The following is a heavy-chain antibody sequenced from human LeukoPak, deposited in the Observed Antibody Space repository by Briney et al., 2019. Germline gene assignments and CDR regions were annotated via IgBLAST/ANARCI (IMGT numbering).Heavy chain of an antibody. Sequence: SETLSLTCTVSGGSISSSSYSWGWIRQPPGKGLEWIGSIYYGGSTYYNPSLKSRVTISVDTSKNQFSLKLSSVTAADTAVYYCARHGDRTHPDAFDIWGQGTMVTVSS. CDR1: GGSISSSSYS. V-gene: IGHV4-39*01. D-gene: IGHD2-15*01. J-gene: IGHJ3*02. CDR2: IYYGGST. CDR3: ARHGDRTHPDAFDI.